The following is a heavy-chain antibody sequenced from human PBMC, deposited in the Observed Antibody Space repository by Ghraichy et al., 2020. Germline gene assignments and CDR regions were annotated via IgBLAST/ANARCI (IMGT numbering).Heavy chain of an antibody. V-gene: IGHV3-23*01. J-gene: IGHJ5*02. CDR1: GFTFSSYA. CDR2: ISGSGGST. CDR3: AKDDSSNWYRNWFDP. D-gene: IGHD6-13*01. Sequence: GGSLRLSCAASGFTFSSYAMSWVRQAPGKGLEWVSAISGSGGSTSYADSVKGRFTISRDNSKNTLYLQMSSLRAEDTAVYYCAKDDSSNWYRNWFDPWGQGSLVTVSS.